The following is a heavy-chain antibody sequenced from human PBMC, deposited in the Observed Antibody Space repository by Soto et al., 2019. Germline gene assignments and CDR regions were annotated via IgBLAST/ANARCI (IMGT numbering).Heavy chain of an antibody. CDR1: GGSFIGYY. Sequence: SSETLCLTCAVYGGSFIGYYWSWIRQPPGKGLEWIGEINHSGSTNYNPSLKSRVTISVDTSKNQFSLKLSSVTAADTAVYYCARGRKSSSWYLYWGQGTLVTVSS. J-gene: IGHJ4*02. CDR3: ARGRKSSSWYLY. CDR2: INHSGST. D-gene: IGHD6-13*01. V-gene: IGHV4-34*01.